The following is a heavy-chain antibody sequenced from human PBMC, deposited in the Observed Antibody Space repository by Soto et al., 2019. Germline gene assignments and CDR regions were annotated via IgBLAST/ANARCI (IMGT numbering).Heavy chain of an antibody. Sequence: QVQVVQSGAEVKKPGSSVKVSCKVSGGIFTNNAISWVRQAPGQGLEWLGGVIPLFDTAYYAPIFRGRLRISADGATTTDYMELSGLTSADTAVYFCATGGHNDGYNFYLGMDVWGQGTTVTVS. CDR2: VIPLFDTA. D-gene: IGHD5-18*01. V-gene: IGHV1-69*01. CDR1: GGIFTNNA. CDR3: ATGGHNDGYNFYLGMDV. J-gene: IGHJ6*02.